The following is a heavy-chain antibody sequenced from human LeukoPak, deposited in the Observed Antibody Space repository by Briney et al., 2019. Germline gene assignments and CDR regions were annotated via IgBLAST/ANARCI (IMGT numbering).Heavy chain of an antibody. J-gene: IGHJ4*02. V-gene: IGHV5-51*01. Sequence: GESLKISCEASGYSFTAHWIGWVRQMPGKGLEWMGIIYPGDSDTRYSPSFQGQVTISADKSISTAYLQWSSLKASDTAMYYCARREDSSSWYYFDYWGQGTLVTVSS. D-gene: IGHD6-13*01. CDR3: ARREDSSSWYYFDY. CDR2: IYPGDSDT. CDR1: GYSFTAHW.